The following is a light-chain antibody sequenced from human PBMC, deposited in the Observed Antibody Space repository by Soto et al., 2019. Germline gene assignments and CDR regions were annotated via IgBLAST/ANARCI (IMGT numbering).Light chain of an antibody. Sequence: DIQMTQSPTSLSASVGDRVTITCQASQNISHYLNWYQHKPGKAPKLLIYDASNLETGVPSRFSGGGSGTDFTFTISSLQPEDIATYYCQQPGFTFGPGTKVGVK. CDR2: DAS. V-gene: IGKV1-33*01. J-gene: IGKJ3*01. CDR1: QNISHY. CDR3: QQPGFT.